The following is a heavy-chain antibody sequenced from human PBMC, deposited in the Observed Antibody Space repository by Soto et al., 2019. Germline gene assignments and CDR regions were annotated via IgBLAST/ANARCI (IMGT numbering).Heavy chain of an antibody. Sequence: PSETLSLTCAVHGGSFSGYYWDWIRQPPGKGLEWIGEVNHGGTSNYNPSLKSRATISVDTSKNQFSLKLSSVTAADTAVYYCARVPDYWGQGILVTVSS. CDR2: VNHGGTS. CDR3: ARVPDY. CDR1: GGSFSGYY. D-gene: IGHD2-2*01. V-gene: IGHV4-34*01. J-gene: IGHJ4*02.